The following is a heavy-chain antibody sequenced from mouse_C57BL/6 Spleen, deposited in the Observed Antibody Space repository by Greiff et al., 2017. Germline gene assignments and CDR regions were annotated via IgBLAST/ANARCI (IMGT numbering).Heavy chain of an antibody. Sequence: QVHVKQPGTELVKPGASVKLSCKASGYTFTSYWMHWVKQRPGQGLEWIGNINPSNGGTNYNEKFKSKATLTVDKSSSTAYMQLSSLTSEDSAVYYCAREGPYYAMDYWGQGTSVTVSS. V-gene: IGHV1-53*01. CDR1: GYTFTSYW. CDR2: INPSNGGT. CDR3: AREGPYYAMDY. J-gene: IGHJ4*01.